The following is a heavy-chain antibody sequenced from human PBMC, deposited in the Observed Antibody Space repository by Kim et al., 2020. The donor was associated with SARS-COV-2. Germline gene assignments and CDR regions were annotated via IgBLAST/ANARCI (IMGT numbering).Heavy chain of an antibody. CDR1: GFTVSSNY. Sequence: GGSLRLSCAASGFTVSSNYMSWVRQAPGKGLEWVSVIYRDGSTYYADSVKGRFTISRDNSKNTLYLQMNSLRAEDTAVYYCARGIRGTYYFDYWGQGTLVTVSS. CDR2: IYRDGST. CDR3: ARGIRGTYYFDY. V-gene: IGHV3-53*01. D-gene: IGHD1-1*01. J-gene: IGHJ4*02.